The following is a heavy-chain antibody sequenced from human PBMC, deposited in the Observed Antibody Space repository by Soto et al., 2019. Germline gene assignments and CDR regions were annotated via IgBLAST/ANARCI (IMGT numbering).Heavy chain of an antibody. V-gene: IGHV6-1*01. CDR2: TYYRSKWYN. CDR1: VDSVSSNSAA. CDR3: ARRGYGYGEADYYYGMDV. Sequence: SQTLSLTCAISVDSVSSNSAAWNWIRQSPSRGLEWLGRTYYRSKWYNDYAVSVKSRITINPDTSKNQFSLQLNSVTPEDTAVYYCARRGYGYGEADYYYGMDVWGQGTTVTVSS. D-gene: IGHD5-18*01. J-gene: IGHJ6*02.